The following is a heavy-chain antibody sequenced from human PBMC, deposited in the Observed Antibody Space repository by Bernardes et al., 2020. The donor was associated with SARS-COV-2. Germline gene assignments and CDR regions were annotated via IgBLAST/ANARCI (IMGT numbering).Heavy chain of an antibody. Sequence: GESLKISCKGSGHSFTSYWIGWVRQMPGKGLEWMGIIYPGDSDTRYSPSFQGQVTISVDKSITTAYLQWSSLKASDTAMYYCARGTGRMIDWFDPWGQGTLVTVSS. CDR3: ARGTGRMIDWFDP. J-gene: IGHJ5*02. CDR1: GHSFTSYW. CDR2: IYPGDSDT. V-gene: IGHV5-51*01. D-gene: IGHD1-1*01.